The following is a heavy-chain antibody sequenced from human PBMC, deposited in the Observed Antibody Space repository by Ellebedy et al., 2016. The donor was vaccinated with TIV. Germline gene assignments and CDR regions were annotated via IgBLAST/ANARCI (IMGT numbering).Heavy chain of an antibody. CDR1: GSTFTSSA. V-gene: IGHV1-58*01. J-gene: IGHJ1*01. CDR3: AAEVRAIGFQP. D-gene: IGHD1-26*01. Sequence: AASVQVSCKASGSTFTSSAVQWVRQPRGQRLEWIGWIVVGSGDTNYAQKFQERVTITRDMSTSTAYMELSSLRSEDTAVYYCAAEVRAIGFQPWGQGTLVTVSS. CDR2: IVVGSGDT.